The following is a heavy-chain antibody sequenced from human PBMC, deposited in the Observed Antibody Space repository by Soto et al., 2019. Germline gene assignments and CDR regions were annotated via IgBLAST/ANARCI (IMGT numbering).Heavy chain of an antibody. J-gene: IGHJ6*02. Sequence: QVPLVQSGAEVKKPGSSVKVSCKASGGTFSSYAISWVRQAPGQGLEWMGGIIPISGTANYAQKFQGRVTITADESTSTAYMELSSLRPEDTAVYYCARSQGSSTSLEIYYYYYYGMDVWGQGTTVTVSS. CDR3: ARSQGSSTSLEIYYYYYYGMDV. V-gene: IGHV1-69*01. D-gene: IGHD2-2*01. CDR1: GGTFSSYA. CDR2: IIPISGTA.